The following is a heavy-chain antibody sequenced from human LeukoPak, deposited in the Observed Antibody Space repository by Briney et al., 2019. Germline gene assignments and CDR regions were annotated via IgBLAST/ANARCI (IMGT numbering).Heavy chain of an antibody. Sequence: SETLSLTCTVSGGSISSYYWSWIRQPPGKGLEWIGYIYYSGSTNYNPSLKNRVTISVDTSKTQFSLKLSSVTAADTAVYYCARFTRYSYGYGFDYWGQGTLVTVSS. J-gene: IGHJ4*02. CDR3: ARFTRYSYGYGFDY. V-gene: IGHV4-59*01. CDR2: IYYSGST. D-gene: IGHD5-18*01. CDR1: GGSISSYY.